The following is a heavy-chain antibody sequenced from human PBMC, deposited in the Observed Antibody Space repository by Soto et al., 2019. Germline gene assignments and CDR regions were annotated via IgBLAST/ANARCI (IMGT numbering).Heavy chain of an antibody. Sequence: GASVKVSCKASGYTFTSYALHWVRQAPGQRLEWMGWINAGNAKTAYSQKFQGRVSITRDTSASTAYMELSSLRSEDTAVYYCARKLTGTTIPFDYWGQGTLVTVSS. V-gene: IGHV1-3*01. J-gene: IGHJ4*02. CDR2: INAGNAKT. CDR1: GYTFTSYA. CDR3: ARKLTGTTIPFDY. D-gene: IGHD1-20*01.